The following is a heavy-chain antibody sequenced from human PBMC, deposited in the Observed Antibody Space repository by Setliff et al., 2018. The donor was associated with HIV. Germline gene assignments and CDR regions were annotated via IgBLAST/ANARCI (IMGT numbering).Heavy chain of an antibody. CDR1: GYTFTGYY. CDR2: IIPNSGGT. Sequence: ASVKVSCKASGYTFTGYYIHWVRQAPGQGLEWMGRIIPNSGGTNYAQKFQGRVTMTRDTSISTAYMELNRLSSDDTAVDYCASGMRWETAMGDAFDIWGQGTMVTVSS. J-gene: IGHJ3*02. CDR3: ASGMRWETAMGDAFDI. D-gene: IGHD5-18*01. V-gene: IGHV1-2*06.